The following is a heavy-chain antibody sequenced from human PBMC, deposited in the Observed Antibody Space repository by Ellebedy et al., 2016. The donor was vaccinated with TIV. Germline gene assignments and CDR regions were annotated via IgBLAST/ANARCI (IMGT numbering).Heavy chain of an antibody. CDR1: GFTFADYA. Sequence: SLKISCAASGFTFADYAMHWVRQAPGKGLEWVSSISWDSGITAYANSVKGRFTISRDNAKNALYLQMNSLRAEDTAVYYCVRGQSSGVGAPYWGQGTRITVSS. CDR3: VRGQSSGVGAPY. D-gene: IGHD1-26*01. V-gene: IGHV3-9*01. J-gene: IGHJ4*02. CDR2: ISWDSGIT.